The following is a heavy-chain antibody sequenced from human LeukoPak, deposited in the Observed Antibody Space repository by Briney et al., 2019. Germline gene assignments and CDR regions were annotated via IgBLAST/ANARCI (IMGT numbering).Heavy chain of an antibody. V-gene: IGHV3-21*01. CDR2: ITSSSSYI. CDR3: ARWGSPFDI. D-gene: IGHD3-16*01. J-gene: IGHJ3*02. Sequence: GGSLRLSCAASGFTFSGYNMHWVRQAPGKGLEWVSIITSSSSYIDYADPVKGRFTISRDNAKNSLYLQMNSLRAEDTAIYYCARWGSPFDIWGQGTMVTVSS. CDR1: GFTFSGYN.